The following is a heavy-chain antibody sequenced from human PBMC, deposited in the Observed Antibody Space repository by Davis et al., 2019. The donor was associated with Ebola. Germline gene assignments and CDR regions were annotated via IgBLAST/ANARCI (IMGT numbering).Heavy chain of an antibody. CDR3: ARDQWTNYGSGSSYYYGMDV. CDR2: INSDGRTT. CDR1: EFTFSSYW. J-gene: IGHJ6*02. Sequence: GESLKISCAASEFTFSSYWMHWVRQAPGKGLVWVSRINSDGRTTAYADSVKGRFTISRDNAKNSLYLQMNSLRDEDTAVYYCARDQWTNYGSGSSYYYGMDVWGQGTTVTVSS. D-gene: IGHD3-10*01. V-gene: IGHV3-74*01.